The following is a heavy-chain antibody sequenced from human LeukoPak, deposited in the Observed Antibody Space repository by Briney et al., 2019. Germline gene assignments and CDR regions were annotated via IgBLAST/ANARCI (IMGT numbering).Heavy chain of an antibody. V-gene: IGHV3-30*18. J-gene: IGHJ4*02. CDR1: GFTFGSYG. CDR3: AKDESSSWYSTFDY. Sequence: PGRSLRLSCAASGFTFGSYGMHWVRQAPGKGLEWVAVISYDGSNKYYADSVKGRFTISRDNSKNTLYLQMNSLRAEDTAVYYCAKDESSSWYSTFDYWGQGTLVTVSS. CDR2: ISYDGSNK. D-gene: IGHD6-13*01.